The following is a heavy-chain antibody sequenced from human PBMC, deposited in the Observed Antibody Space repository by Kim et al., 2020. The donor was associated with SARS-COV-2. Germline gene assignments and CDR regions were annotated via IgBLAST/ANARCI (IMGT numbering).Heavy chain of an antibody. CDR3: AKVLGQIPARTKRYGMDV. D-gene: IGHD6-6*01. V-gene: IGHV3-30-3*02. CDR1: GYSFSDYA. CDR2: VSYDESNK. Sequence: GGSLRLSCAASGYSFSDYAMHWVRQAPGKGLEWVAVVSYDESNKFYADSVKGRFTISRDNSKNTLYLQMNDLRAGDTAVYYCAKVLGQIPARTKRYGMDVWGQGTTVTVSS. J-gene: IGHJ6*02.